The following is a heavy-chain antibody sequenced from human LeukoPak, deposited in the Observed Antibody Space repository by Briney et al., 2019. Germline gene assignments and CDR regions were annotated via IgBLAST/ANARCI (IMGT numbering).Heavy chain of an antibody. V-gene: IGHV3-48*03. CDR1: GFTFSSYA. Sequence: GGSLRLSCAASGFTFSSYAMNWVRQAPGKGLEWVSYISSSGSTIYYADSVKGRFTISRDNAKNSLYLQMNSLRAEDTAVYYCARAEEGYCSGGSCYYYYDMDVWGQGTTVTVSS. J-gene: IGHJ6*02. CDR3: ARAEEGYCSGGSCYYYYDMDV. CDR2: ISSSGSTI. D-gene: IGHD2-15*01.